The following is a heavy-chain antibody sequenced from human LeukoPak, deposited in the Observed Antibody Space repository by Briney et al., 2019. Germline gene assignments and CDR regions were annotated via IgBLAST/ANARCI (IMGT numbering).Heavy chain of an antibody. CDR2: IYYSGST. D-gene: IGHD5-18*01. V-gene: IGHV4-59*08. CDR3: ADGYSYGYFDY. CDR1: GGSISSYY. Sequence: TSETLSLTCTVSGGSISSYYWSWIRQPPRKGLEWIGYIYYSGSTNYNPSLKSRVTISVDTSKNQFSLKLSSVTAADTAVYYCADGYSYGYFDYWGQGTLVTVSS. J-gene: IGHJ4*02.